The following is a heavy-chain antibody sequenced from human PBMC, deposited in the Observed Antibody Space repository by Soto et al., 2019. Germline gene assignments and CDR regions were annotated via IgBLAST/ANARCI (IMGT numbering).Heavy chain of an antibody. CDR2: IYSGGST. CDR1: GFSVNSDY. D-gene: IGHD4-17*01. CDR3: ARAPLYGGQAF. V-gene: IGHV3-66*01. J-gene: IGHJ4*02. Sequence: EVQLVESGGDLVQPGGSLRLSCAASGFSVNSDYMTWVRQAPGKGLEWVSVIYSGGSTYYTDSVKGRVTISRDNSKNTLYLQMNSLRAEDTAVYYCARAPLYGGQAFWGQGTLVTVSS.